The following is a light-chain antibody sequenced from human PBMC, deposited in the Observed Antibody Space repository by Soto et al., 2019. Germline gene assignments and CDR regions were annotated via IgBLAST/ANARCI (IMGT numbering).Light chain of an antibody. CDR2: WAS. CDR1: QSLLYSPNNINY. V-gene: IGKV4-1*01. CDR3: QQDSDVPQT. J-gene: IGKJ1*01. Sequence: DIVMTQSPDSLAVSLGERATIDCKSSQSLLYSPNNINYLAWYQQKPGQPPKLLIYWASTRESGVPDRFTGRGSGTDFTLTISSLQAEDVAVYCCQQDSDVPQTFGRRTKVEIK.